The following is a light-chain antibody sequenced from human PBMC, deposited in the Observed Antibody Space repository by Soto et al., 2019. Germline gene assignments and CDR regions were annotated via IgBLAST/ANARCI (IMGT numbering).Light chain of an antibody. V-gene: IGKV3-15*01. CDR1: QSVSIN. Sequence: EIVMAQSPATLSVSPGERATLSCRASQSVSINLAWYQQKPGQAPRLLIYGASTRATGIPARFSGSGSGTDFTLTISILQSEDFAVYYCQQYNNWPGTFGPGTKVDIK. J-gene: IGKJ3*01. CDR3: QQYNNWPGT. CDR2: GAS.